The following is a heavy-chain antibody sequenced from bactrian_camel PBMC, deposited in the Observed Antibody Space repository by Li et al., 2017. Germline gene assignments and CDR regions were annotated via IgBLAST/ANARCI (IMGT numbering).Heavy chain of an antibody. J-gene: IGHJ4*01. CDR3: ATDASGYYPFVRPPLDQRNYDS. D-gene: IGHD2*01. CDR1: GFTHRGIC. Sequence: VQLVESGGGSVRAGGSLRLSCTASGFTHRGICMAWFRQAPGKQTEGVATINRYLTDTYAESVKGRFTISQDNAKNTLYLQMDSLRPEDTAMYYCATDASGYYPFVRPPLDQRNYDSWGQGTQVTVS. CDR2: INRYLTDT. V-gene: IGHV3-2*01.